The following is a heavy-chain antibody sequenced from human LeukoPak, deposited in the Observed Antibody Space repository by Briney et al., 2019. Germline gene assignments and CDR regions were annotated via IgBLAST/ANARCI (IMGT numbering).Heavy chain of an antibody. CDR3: ARGQIYDYWTPVSWKFDL. V-gene: IGHV4-38-2*02. Sequence: SETLSLTCSVSGFSITSGHFWGWIRQSPGKGLEWIGNIYTTGAGSTYYNPSVKSRVTLFSDKAKNQLSLKMNSVTAADTAVYYCARGQIYDYWTPVSWKFDLWGRGTLVSVSS. CDR1: GFSITSGHF. CDR2: IYTTGAGST. J-gene: IGHJ2*01. D-gene: IGHD3/OR15-3a*01.